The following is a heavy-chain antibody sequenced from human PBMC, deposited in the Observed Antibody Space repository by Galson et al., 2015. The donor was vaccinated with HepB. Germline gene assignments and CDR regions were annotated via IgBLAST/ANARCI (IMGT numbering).Heavy chain of an antibody. D-gene: IGHD2-15*01. CDR3: VRGKLIRGFVVAEDDC. CDR2: ISYDGRNK. Sequence: SLRLSCAASGFSFNSYDMHWVRQAPDMGLEWVAGISYDGRNKYYADSVKGRITISRENSKNALYLQMINLRVEDTALYYCVRGKLIRGFVVAEDDCWGQGTLATVSS. J-gene: IGHJ4*02. CDR1: GFSFNSYD. V-gene: IGHV3-30*01.